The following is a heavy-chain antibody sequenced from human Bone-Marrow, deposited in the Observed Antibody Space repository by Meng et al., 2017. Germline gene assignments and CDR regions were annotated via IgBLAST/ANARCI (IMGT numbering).Heavy chain of an antibody. CDR3: AHLVPYSSSFDP. V-gene: IGHV2-5*02. D-gene: IGHD6-19*01. J-gene: IGHJ5*02. CDR2: LYWDNDK. CDR1: GFSFRTSGVG. Sequence: QITLKESGPTLVKPTQTLTRTCTFSGFSFRTSGVGVGWIRQPPGKALEWLAVLYWDNDKGYRPSLKSRLTITKDTSKNQVVLTMTNMDPVDTATYFCAHLVPYSSSFDPWGQGTLVTVSS.